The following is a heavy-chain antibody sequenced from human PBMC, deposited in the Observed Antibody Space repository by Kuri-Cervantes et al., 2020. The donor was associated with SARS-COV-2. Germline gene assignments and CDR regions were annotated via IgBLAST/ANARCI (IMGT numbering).Heavy chain of an antibody. J-gene: IGHJ4*02. D-gene: IGHD6-6*01. CDR3: ARDCVIAARPDELCY. CDR2: ISRSSSYI. Sequence: GGSLRLSCAASGFTVSGNYMSWVRQAPGKGLEWVSSISRSSSYIYYADSVKGRFTISRDNAKDSLYLQMNSLRAEDTAVYYCARDCVIAARPDELCYWGQGTLVTVSS. V-gene: IGHV3-21*01. CDR1: GFTVSGNY.